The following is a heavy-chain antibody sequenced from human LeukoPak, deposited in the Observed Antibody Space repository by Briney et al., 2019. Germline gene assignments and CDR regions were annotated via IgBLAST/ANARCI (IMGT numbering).Heavy chain of an antibody. J-gene: IGHJ4*02. CDR3: ARDFPYYYDSSGYPFDY. V-gene: IGHV3-21*01. CDR2: ISSSGTYM. D-gene: IGHD3-22*01. CDR1: GFTFRSSS. Sequence: GGSLRLSCTASGFTFRSSSFNWVRQVQGKGLEWVSSISSSGTYMYYADSVEGRFTISRDNSKNTLYLQMNSLRAEDTAVYYCARDFPYYYDSSGYPFDYWGQGTLVTVSS.